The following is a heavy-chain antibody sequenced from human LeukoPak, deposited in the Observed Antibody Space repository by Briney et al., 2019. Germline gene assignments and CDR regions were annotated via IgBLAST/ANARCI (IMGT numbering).Heavy chain of an antibody. CDR2: FSWNSGSI. J-gene: IGHJ3*02. V-gene: IGHV3-9*03. D-gene: IGHD1-26*01. CDR3: AKDMAGGATTHAFDI. Sequence: GGSLRLSCAASGFTFDDYAMHWVRQAPGKGLEWVSGFSWNSGSIGYADSVKGRFTISRDNAKNSLYLQMNSLRAEDMALYDCAKDMAGGATTHAFDIWGQGTMVTVSS. CDR1: GFTFDDYA.